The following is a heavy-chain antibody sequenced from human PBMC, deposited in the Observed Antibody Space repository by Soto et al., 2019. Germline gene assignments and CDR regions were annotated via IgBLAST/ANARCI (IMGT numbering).Heavy chain of an antibody. Sequence: QLQLQESGPGLVKPSETLSLTCTVSGDSISSSSDYWGWIRQPPGKGLEWIGSIYYSGSTYYNPSLETRVTISVYPSKNQFSLKLSSLTAADTAVYYCARLPWFGEGDALYYVDYWGQGTLVTVSS. J-gene: IGHJ4*02. D-gene: IGHD3-10*01. CDR2: IYYSGST. CDR3: ARLPWFGEGDALYYVDY. CDR1: GDSISSSSDY. V-gene: IGHV4-39*01.